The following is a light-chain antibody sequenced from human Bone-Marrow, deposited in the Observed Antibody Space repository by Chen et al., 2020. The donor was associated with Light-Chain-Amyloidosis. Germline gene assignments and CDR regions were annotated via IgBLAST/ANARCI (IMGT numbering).Light chain of an antibody. CDR2: DDS. J-gene: IGLJ3*02. CDR1: NIASTS. Sequence: SYVLTQPSSLSVAPGPTATIACGGNNIASTSVHWYQQTPGQAPLLVVYDDSDRPSGIPGRLSGSNSGNTATLTISRVEAGDEADYYCQVWDRSSDRPVFGGGTKLTVL. CDR3: QVWDRSSDRPV. V-gene: IGLV3-21*02.